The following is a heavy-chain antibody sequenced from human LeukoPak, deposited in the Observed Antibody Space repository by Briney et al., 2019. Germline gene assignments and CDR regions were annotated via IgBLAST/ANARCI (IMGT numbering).Heavy chain of an antibody. Sequence: SVKVSCKASGGTFSSYAISWVRQAPGQGLEWMGRIIPILGIANYAQKFQGRVTITADKSTSTAYMELSSLRSEDTAVYYCARVYCSSTSCYQAYGMGVWGQGTTVTVSS. CDR2: IIPILGIA. D-gene: IGHD2-2*01. J-gene: IGHJ6*02. V-gene: IGHV1-69*04. CDR1: GGTFSSYA. CDR3: ARVYCSSTSCYQAYGMGV.